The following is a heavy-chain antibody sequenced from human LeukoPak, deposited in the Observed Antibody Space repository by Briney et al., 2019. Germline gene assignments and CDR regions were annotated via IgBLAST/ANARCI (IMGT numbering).Heavy chain of an antibody. Sequence: GALRLSCAASGFTFSSYAMSWVRQAPGEGLEWVSTIGDNGDSTYYADSVKGRFTISRDNSKNTLYLQMNSLRAQDTAVYYCAKYDYGGNPNEYYFDYWGQGTLVTVSS. J-gene: IGHJ4*02. D-gene: IGHD4-23*01. CDR3: AKYDYGGNPNEYYFDY. CDR2: IGDNGDST. CDR1: GFTFSSYA. V-gene: IGHV3-23*01.